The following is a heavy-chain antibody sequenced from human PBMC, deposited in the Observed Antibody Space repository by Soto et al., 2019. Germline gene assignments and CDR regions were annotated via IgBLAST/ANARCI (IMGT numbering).Heavy chain of an antibody. V-gene: IGHV1-69*13. J-gene: IGHJ4*02. Sequence: SXKVSCRASGGTXTSYAIRWVRQAPGQGLEWIGGIIPIFGTANYAQKFQGRVTITADESTSTAYMELSRLRSEDTAVYYCARDPGRLGQDYWGQGTLVTVSS. D-gene: IGHD2-21*01. CDR2: IIPIFGTA. CDR1: GGTXTSYA. CDR3: ARDPGRLGQDY.